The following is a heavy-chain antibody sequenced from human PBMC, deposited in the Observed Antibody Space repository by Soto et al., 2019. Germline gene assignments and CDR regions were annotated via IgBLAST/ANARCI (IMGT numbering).Heavy chain of an antibody. CDR3: ARTVLGPDLLADSFVDYYYMDV. Sequence: SETPSLTCTVSGGSISNFYWSWIRQHPGKGLEWIGYVYYTGSTSYNPSLKRRVTFSADSSRGQFSLRLNSVTAADTAVYYCARTVLGPDLLADSFVDYYYMDVWGQGTTVTVSS. CDR1: GGSISNFY. V-gene: IGHV4-59*08. D-gene: IGHD3-9*01. J-gene: IGHJ6*03. CDR2: VYYTGST.